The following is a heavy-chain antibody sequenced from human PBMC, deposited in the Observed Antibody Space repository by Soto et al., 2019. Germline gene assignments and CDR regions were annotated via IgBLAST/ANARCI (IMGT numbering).Heavy chain of an antibody. V-gene: IGHV1-69*02. J-gene: IGHJ3*02. Sequence: GASVQVSCKASGGTFSSYTISWVRQAPGQGLEWMGRIIPILGIANYAQKFQGRVTITADKSTSTAYMELSSLRSEDTALYYCASARLGLRGWYSDAFDIWGQGTMVTVSS. CDR2: IIPILGIA. CDR3: ASARLGLRGWYSDAFDI. CDR1: GGTFSSYT. D-gene: IGHD6-19*01.